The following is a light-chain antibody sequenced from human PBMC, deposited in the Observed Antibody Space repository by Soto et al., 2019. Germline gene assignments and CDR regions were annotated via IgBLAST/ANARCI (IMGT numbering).Light chain of an antibody. CDR1: QSARSNS. CDR3: QQCGSSPWT. V-gene: IGKV3-20*01. CDR2: DAS. Sequence: EIELTQSPATLSSFLGDRVTLSCRSSQSARSNSLAWHQQKHGQAARLIMYDASSRAAGIPDRFSGSGSGTEFTLTISRLEPEDVAAYYCQQCGSSPWTLGQGTKVDIK. J-gene: IGKJ1*01.